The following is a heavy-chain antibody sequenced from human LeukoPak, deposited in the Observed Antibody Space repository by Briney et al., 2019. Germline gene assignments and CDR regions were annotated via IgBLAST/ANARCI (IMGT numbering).Heavy chain of an antibody. CDR2: IYTSGST. Sequence: SQTLSLTCTVSGGSISSGSYYWSCIRQPAGKGLEWIGRIYTSGSTNYNPSLKSRVTISVDTSKNQFSLKLSSVTAADTAVYYCAREQYGDYPDYWGQGTLVTVSS. J-gene: IGHJ4*02. V-gene: IGHV4-61*02. CDR1: GGSISSGSYY. CDR3: AREQYGDYPDY. D-gene: IGHD4-17*01.